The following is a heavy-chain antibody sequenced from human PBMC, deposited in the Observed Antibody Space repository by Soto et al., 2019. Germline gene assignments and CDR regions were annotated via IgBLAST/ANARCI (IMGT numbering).Heavy chain of an antibody. J-gene: IGHJ6*02. CDR3: ARLFNTVTTFPDYYYYYGMDV. CDR1: GYSFTSYW. D-gene: IGHD4-4*01. Sequence: PGESLKISCKGSGYSFTSYWIGWVRQMPGKGLEWMGIIYPGDSDTRYSPSFQGQVTISADKSISTAYLQWSSLKASDTAMYYCARLFNTVTTFPDYYYYYGMDVWGQGTTVTVSS. CDR2: IYPGDSDT. V-gene: IGHV5-51*01.